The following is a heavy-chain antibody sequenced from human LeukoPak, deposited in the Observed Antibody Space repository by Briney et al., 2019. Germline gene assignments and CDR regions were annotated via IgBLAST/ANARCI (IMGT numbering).Heavy chain of an antibody. CDR3: ARVGIFGVVISVPYFDY. Sequence: ASVKVSCKASGYTFTGYYMHWVRQAPGQGLEWMGWINPNSGGTTYAQKFQGRVTMTRDTSISTAYMELSRLRSDDTAVYYCARVGIFGVVISVPYFDYWGQGTLVTVSS. CDR2: INPNSGGT. J-gene: IGHJ4*02. D-gene: IGHD3-3*01. CDR1: GYTFTGYY. V-gene: IGHV1-2*02.